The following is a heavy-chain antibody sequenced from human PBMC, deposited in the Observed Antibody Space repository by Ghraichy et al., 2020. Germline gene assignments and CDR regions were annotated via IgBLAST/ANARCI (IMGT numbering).Heavy chain of an antibody. CDR2: FDPEDGET. CDR1: GYTLTELS. CDR3: ATAVWGNDAFDI. V-gene: IGHV1-24*01. D-gene: IGHD7-27*01. Sequence: ASVKVSCKVSGYTLTELSMHWVRQAPGKGLEWMGGFDPEDGETIYAQKFQGRVTMTEDTSTDTAYMELSSLRSEDTAVYYCATAVWGNDAFDIWGQGTMVTVSS. J-gene: IGHJ3*02.